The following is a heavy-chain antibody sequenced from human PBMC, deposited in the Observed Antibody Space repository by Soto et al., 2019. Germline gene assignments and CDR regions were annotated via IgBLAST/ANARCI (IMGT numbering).Heavy chain of an antibody. D-gene: IGHD3-16*01. Sequence: EVQLVESGGGLVQPGGSLRLSCEASGFTFTSYWMSWVRQVPGKGLEWVANIKQDGTSKYYADSVKGRFTVSRDNAKSSVHLQIDSLRDDDTAVYRCARLRFILTERDFDSWGQGTLVTVSS. V-gene: IGHV3-7*05. CDR2: IKQDGTSK. J-gene: IGHJ4*02. CDR3: ARLRFILTERDFDS. CDR1: GFTFTSYW.